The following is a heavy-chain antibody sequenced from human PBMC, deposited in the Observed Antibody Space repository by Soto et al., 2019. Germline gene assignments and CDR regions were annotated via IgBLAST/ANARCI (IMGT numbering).Heavy chain of an antibody. D-gene: IGHD6-19*01. V-gene: IGHV3-72*01. CDR2: TRNKAYSYTT. Sequence: PGGSLRLSCAASGFIFSDHYMDWVRQAPGKGLEWVGRTRNKAYSYTTLYAASVKGRFTVSRDDSKNSLYLQMNSLKTEDTAMYYCAKAGYGSDWTTFDYWGQGTLVTVSS. J-gene: IGHJ4*02. CDR1: GFIFSDHY. CDR3: AKAGYGSDWTTFDY.